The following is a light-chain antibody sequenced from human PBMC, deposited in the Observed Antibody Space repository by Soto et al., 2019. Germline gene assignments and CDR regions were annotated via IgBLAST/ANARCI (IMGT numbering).Light chain of an antibody. CDR3: QQYFGAPPYT. V-gene: IGKV4-1*01. CDR1: QSLLHSSNNRNY. J-gene: IGKJ2*01. CDR2: WSS. Sequence: DIVMTQSPDSLAVSLGERATINCKSSQSLLHSSNNRNYLAWYQQKPRQPPRLLIYWSSTRESGVPDRFTGSGSGTDFTLNITNLQAEDVAVYFCQQYFGAPPYTFGQGTKLAIK.